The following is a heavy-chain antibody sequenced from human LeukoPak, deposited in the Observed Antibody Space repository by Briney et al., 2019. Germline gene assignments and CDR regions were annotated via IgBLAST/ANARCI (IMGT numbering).Heavy chain of an antibody. J-gene: IGHJ4*02. D-gene: IGHD3-10*01. CDR1: GGSISSYY. CDR2: IYTSGST. CDR3: ARGRVLLWFGELPYYFDY. Sequence: PSETLSLTCTVSGGSISSYYWSWIRQPAGKGLEWIGRIYTSGSTNYNPSLKSRVTISVDTSKNQFSLKLSSVTAADTAVYYCARGRVLLWFGELPYYFDYWGQGTLVTVSS. V-gene: IGHV4-4*07.